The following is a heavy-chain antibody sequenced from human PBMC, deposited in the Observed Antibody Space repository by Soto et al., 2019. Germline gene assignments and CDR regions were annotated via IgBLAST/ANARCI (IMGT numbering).Heavy chain of an antibody. D-gene: IGHD2-15*01. CDR1: GYTFTSYY. CDR2: INPSGGST. CDR3: ATELRARYCSGGSCYSTMGAFDI. V-gene: IGHV1-46*01. J-gene: IGHJ3*02. Sequence: ASVKVSCKASGYTFTSYYMHWVRQAPGQGLEWMGIINPSGGSTSYAQKFQGRVTMTRDTSTSTVYMELSSLRSEDTAVYYCATELRARYCSGGSCYSTMGAFDIWGQGTMVTVSS.